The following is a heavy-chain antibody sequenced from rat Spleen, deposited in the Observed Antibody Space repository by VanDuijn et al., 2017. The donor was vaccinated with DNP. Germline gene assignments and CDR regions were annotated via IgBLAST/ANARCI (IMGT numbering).Heavy chain of an antibody. CDR1: GFTFSTYY. CDR3: VTRGLYGGYDH. J-gene: IGHJ2*01. CDR2: ISTGGGNT. D-gene: IGHD1-11*01. V-gene: IGHV5-25*01. Sequence: EVQLVESGGGLVQPGGSIHLSCAASGFTFSTYYMAWVRQAPTKGLEWVASISTGGGNTYYRDSVKGRFTISRDEAKSSLYLQMDSLRSDDTATYHCVTRGLYGGYDHWGQGVMVTVSS.